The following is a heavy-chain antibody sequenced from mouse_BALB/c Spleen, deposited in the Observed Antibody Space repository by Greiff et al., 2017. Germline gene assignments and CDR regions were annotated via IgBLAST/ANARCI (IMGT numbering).Heavy chain of an antibody. J-gene: IGHJ4*01. Sequence: EVMLVESGGGLVQPGGSLKLSCAASGFTFSSYTMSWVRQTPEKRLEWVAYISNGGGSTYYPDTVKGRFTISRDNAKNTLYLQMSSLKSEDTAMYYCARVDDWGQGTSVTVSS. CDR2: ISNGGGST. V-gene: IGHV5-12-2*01. CDR3: ARVDD. CDR1: GFTFSSYT.